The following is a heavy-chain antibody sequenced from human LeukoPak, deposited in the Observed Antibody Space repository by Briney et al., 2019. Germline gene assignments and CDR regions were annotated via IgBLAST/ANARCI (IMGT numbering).Heavy chain of an antibody. CDR2: IYDSGST. J-gene: IGHJ5*02. Sequence: SETLSLTCDVYGESFSGYHWNWIRQPPGKGLEWIGSIYDSGSTYYNPSLKSRVTISVDTSKNQFSLKLNSVTAADTAVYYCARHYGPWGQGTLVTVSS. CDR3: ARHYGP. D-gene: IGHD3-16*01. CDR1: GESFSGYH. V-gene: IGHV4-34*01.